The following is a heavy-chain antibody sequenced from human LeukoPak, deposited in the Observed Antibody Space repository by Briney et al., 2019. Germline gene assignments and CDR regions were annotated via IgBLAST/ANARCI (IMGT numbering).Heavy chain of an antibody. Sequence: SVKVSCKASGGTLSSYAISWVRQAPGQGLEWMGRIIPIFGTANYAQKFQGRVTITTDESTSTAYMELSSLRSEDTAVYYCARDRVAATDAFDIWGQGTMVTVSS. CDR1: GGTLSSYA. CDR2: IIPIFGTA. V-gene: IGHV1-69*05. CDR3: ARDRVAATDAFDI. D-gene: IGHD2-15*01. J-gene: IGHJ3*02.